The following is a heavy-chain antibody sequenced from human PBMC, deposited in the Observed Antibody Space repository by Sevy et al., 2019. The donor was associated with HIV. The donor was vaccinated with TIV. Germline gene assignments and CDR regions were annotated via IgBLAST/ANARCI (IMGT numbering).Heavy chain of an antibody. J-gene: IGHJ6*02. V-gene: IGHV3-53*01. CDR1: GFSVSTNY. D-gene: IGHD4-17*01. CDR3: ATCSSGDSYYYGMDV. Sequence: GGSLRLSCAASGFSVSTNYMTWVRQAPGKGLERVSVVYSGGRTEYADSMKGRFTIFRDISKNALFLELSSLTAEDTAVYYCATCSSGDSYYYGMDVWGQGTTVTVSS. CDR2: VYSGGRT.